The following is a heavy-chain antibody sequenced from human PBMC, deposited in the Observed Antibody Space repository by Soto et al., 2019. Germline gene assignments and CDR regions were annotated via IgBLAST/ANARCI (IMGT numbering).Heavy chain of an antibody. CDR2: IKQDGSEK. Sequence: GGSLRLSCAASGFRFSSYWMSWVRQAPGKGLEWVANIKQDGSEKDYVGSVKGRFTISRDNADNSLYLQMNSLRAEDTAVYYCAREGSRTFDSWGQGTKVTVS. CDR1: GFRFSSYW. J-gene: IGHJ3*02. V-gene: IGHV3-7*01. CDR3: AREGSRTFDS. D-gene: IGHD3-10*01.